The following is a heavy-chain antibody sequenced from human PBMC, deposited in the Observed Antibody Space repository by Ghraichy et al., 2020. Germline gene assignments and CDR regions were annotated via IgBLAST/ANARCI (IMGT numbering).Heavy chain of an antibody. CDR3: ASPSLERYSSGPYYFDY. Sequence: SVKVSCKASGGTFSSYAISWVRQAPGQGLEWMGGIIPIFGTANYAQKFQGRVTITADESTSTAYMELSSLRSEDTAVYYCASPSLERYSSGPYYFDYWGQGTLVTVSS. CDR2: IIPIFGTA. CDR1: GGTFSSYA. V-gene: IGHV1-69*13. D-gene: IGHD6-19*01. J-gene: IGHJ4*02.